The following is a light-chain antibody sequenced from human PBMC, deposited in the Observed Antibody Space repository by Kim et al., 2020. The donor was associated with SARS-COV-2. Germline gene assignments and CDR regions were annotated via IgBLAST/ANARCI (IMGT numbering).Light chain of an antibody. Sequence: RKTAPLTCSGNIYKLGDQGAAGRQQHQGHPPKLQAFRNDNRPSGISERLSGSRAGNAAALTITGLQPEDEGDYYCSAWDSSLTTGVCGGGTQLSVL. J-gene: IGLJ3*02. CDR1: IYKLGDQG. CDR3: SAWDSSLTTGV. V-gene: IGLV10-54*01. CDR2: RND.